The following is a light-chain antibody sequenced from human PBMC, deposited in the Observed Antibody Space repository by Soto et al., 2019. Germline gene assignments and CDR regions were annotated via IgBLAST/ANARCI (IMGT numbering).Light chain of an antibody. CDR2: GAF. CDR1: QSASTRH. J-gene: IGKJ1*01. V-gene: IGKV3-20*01. Sequence: EIVLTQSPATLSLSAGERATLSCRASQSASTRHLAWYQQKPGQAPRLLIYGAFSRAAGIPDRFSGSGSGTDFTLTISRLEPEDFAVYYCQQSGSSPTFGQGTKGEIK. CDR3: QQSGSSPT.